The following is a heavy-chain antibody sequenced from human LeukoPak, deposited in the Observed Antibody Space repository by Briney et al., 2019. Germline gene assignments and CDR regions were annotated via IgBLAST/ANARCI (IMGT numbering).Heavy chain of an antibody. V-gene: IGHV3-48*02. CDR1: GFTFSTYS. D-gene: IGHD3-10*01. J-gene: IGHJ4*02. Sequence: GGSLRLSCAASGFTFSTYSMHWVRQAPGKGLEWVSYISSSGTIYYADSVKGRFTISRDSAKNSLYLQMNSLRDEDTAVYYCAREKSTYYYGSGSSYWGQGTLVTVSS. CDR3: AREKSTYYYGSGSSY. CDR2: ISSSGTI.